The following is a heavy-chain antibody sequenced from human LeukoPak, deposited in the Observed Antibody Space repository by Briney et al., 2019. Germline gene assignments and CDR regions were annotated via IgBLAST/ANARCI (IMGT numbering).Heavy chain of an antibody. Sequence: PGGSLRLSCAASGFTFDDYAMHWVRQAPGKGLEWVSGISWNSGSIGYADSVKSRFTISRDNAKNSLYLQMNSLRAEDTALYYCAKDYEAVAAAGFFDYWGQGTLVTVSS. D-gene: IGHD6-13*01. V-gene: IGHV3-9*01. CDR1: GFTFDDYA. CDR3: AKDYEAVAAAGFFDY. J-gene: IGHJ4*02. CDR2: ISWNSGSI.